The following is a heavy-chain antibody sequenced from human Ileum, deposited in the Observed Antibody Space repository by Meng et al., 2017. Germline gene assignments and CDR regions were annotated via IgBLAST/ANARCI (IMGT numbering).Heavy chain of an antibody. CDR1: GTW. D-gene: IGHD3-22*01. J-gene: IGHJ4*02. CDR2: IFQSGRT. V-gene: IGHV4-4*02. Sequence: VALQEWGPRLGKPSGTLPLTCAVSGTWWSWVRQPPGKGLEWIGEIFQSGRTNYNPSLKSRVTISIDKSKSQISLQLSAVTAADTAVYSCATSNDRDVYYLGYWGQGTLVTVSS. CDR3: ATSNDRDVYYLGY.